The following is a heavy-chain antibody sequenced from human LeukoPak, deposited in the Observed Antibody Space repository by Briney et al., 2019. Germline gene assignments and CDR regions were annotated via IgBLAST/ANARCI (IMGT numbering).Heavy chain of an antibody. J-gene: IGHJ4*02. D-gene: IGHD3-22*01. CDR2: ISSSSSTI. Sequence: GGSLRLSCAASGFTFSSYSMNWVRQAPGKGLEWVSYISSSSSTIYYADSVKGRFTISRDNAKNSLYLQMNSLRAEDTAVYYCARGGSYYYDSSGYYSFDYWGQGTLVTVSS. CDR1: GFTFSSYS. V-gene: IGHV3-48*04. CDR3: ARGGSYYYDSSGYYSFDY.